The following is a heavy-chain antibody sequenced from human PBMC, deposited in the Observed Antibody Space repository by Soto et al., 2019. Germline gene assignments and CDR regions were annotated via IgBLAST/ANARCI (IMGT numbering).Heavy chain of an antibody. D-gene: IGHD2-21*02. CDR2: IIPIFGTA. Sequence: QVQLVQSGAEVKKPGSSVKVSCKASGGTFSSYAISWVRQAPGQGLEWMGGIIPIFGTANYAQKFQGRVTITADESTSTAYMELSSLRCEDTAVYYCARGKHIVVVTAMGEDWYFDLWGRGTLVTVSS. V-gene: IGHV1-69*01. CDR1: GGTFSSYA. J-gene: IGHJ2*01. CDR3: ARGKHIVVVTAMGEDWYFDL.